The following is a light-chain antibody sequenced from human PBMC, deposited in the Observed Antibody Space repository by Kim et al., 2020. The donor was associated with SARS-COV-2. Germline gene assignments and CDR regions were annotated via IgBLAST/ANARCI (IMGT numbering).Light chain of an antibody. J-gene: IGKJ1*01. CDR1: QSVRNFC. CDR2: GAS. Sequence: EIVLTQSPGTLSVSPGERATLSCRASQSVRNFCLAWYQQKPGQAPRLLIYGASSRATGIPDRFSGSGSGTDFTLTISRLEPEDFAVYYCQQYGSSPWTFGQGTKVDIK. CDR3: QQYGSSPWT. V-gene: IGKV3-20*01.